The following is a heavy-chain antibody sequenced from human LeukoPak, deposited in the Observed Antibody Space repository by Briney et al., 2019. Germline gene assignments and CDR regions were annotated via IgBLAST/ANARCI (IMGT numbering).Heavy chain of an antibody. Sequence: GGSLRLSCAASGFTFSSYWMHWVRQAPGKGLVWVSRINNDGSYTNYADSVKGRFTISRDNAKNSLFLQMDSLRAEDTAVYYCARDTSGYGVFDYWGQGTLVTVSS. CDR3: ARDTSGYGVFDY. CDR1: GFTFSSYW. V-gene: IGHV3-74*01. J-gene: IGHJ4*02. CDR2: INNDGSYT. D-gene: IGHD3-9*01.